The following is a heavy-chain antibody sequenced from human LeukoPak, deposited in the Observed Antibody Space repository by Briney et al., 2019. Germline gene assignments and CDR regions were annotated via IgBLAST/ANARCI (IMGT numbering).Heavy chain of an antibody. CDR1: GFTFCRYA. V-gene: IGHV3-23*01. J-gene: IGHJ5*02. D-gene: IGHD1-7*01. Sequence: GRCPRLSCAASGFTFCRYAMSWVCDGPGGGLGWVLGISGSGGSTYYADSVKGRFTISRDNSKNTLYLQMNSLRAEDTAVYYCAKDRRITGTTGGWFDPWGQGTLVTVSS. CDR2: ISGSGGST. CDR3: AKDRRITGTTGGWFDP.